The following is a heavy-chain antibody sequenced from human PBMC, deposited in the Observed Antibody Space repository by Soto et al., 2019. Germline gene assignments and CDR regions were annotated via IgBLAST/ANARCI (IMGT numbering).Heavy chain of an antibody. CDR1: GFIFSRYS. CDR2: IGTSGSYI. D-gene: IGHD1-26*01. J-gene: IGHJ4*02. V-gene: IGHV3-21*01. Sequence: PGGSLRLSCAVSGFIFSRYSMNWVRQAPGKGLEWVSSIGTSGSYIYDTDSVTGRFTISRDNTKDSLYLQMNSLRAEDTAIYYCARGSAFIGLDYWGQGTRFIVAS. CDR3: ARGSAFIGLDY.